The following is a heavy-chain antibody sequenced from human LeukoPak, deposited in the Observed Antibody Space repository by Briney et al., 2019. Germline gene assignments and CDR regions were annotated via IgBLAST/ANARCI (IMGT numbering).Heavy chain of an antibody. D-gene: IGHD2-2*01. J-gene: IGHJ4*02. Sequence: GGPLGFSCAAPEFPSSTYTMNWVRKVPGRGWEWVSSISSSSSYIYYADSVKGRFTISRDNAKNSLYLQMNSLRAEDTAVYYCAINYQLLFDYWGQGTLVTVSS. CDR3: AINYQLLFDY. CDR2: ISSSSSYI. V-gene: IGHV3-21*01. CDR1: EFPSSTYT.